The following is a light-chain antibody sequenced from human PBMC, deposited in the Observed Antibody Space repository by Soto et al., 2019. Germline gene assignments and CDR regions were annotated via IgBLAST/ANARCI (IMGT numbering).Light chain of an antibody. Sequence: QSVLTQPPSASGTPGQRVTISCSGSYSNIGSNTVNWYQQLPGTAPKLVIYSNNQRPSGVPDRFSGSKSGTSASLAISGLQSEDEADYYCAAWDDSLNGYVFGTGTKLTVL. V-gene: IGLV1-44*01. CDR3: AAWDDSLNGYV. J-gene: IGLJ1*01. CDR2: SNN. CDR1: YSNIGSNT.